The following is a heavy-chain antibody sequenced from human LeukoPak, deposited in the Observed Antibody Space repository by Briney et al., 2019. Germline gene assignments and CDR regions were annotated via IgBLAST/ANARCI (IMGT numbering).Heavy chain of an antibody. CDR2: ISSSGHST. CDR3: AKDSSSSGWASTTDY. J-gene: IGHJ4*02. Sequence: PGGSLRLSCAASGFTFTDYAMSWVRQVPGKGLEWVSTISSSGHSTYYTDSVKGRFTVSRDNSENTVFLQMNSLRAEDTAIYNCAKDSSSSGWASTTDYWGRGTLVTVSS. D-gene: IGHD6-19*01. V-gene: IGHV3-23*01. CDR1: GFTFTDYA.